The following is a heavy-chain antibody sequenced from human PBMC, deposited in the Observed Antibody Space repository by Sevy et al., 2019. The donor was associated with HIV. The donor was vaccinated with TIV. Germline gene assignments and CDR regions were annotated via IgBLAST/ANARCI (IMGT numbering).Heavy chain of an antibody. CDR1: GFTFSSYA. CDR3: AKGVRYYGSGSFFYYMDV. Sequence: GGSLRLSCAASGFTFSSYAMSWVRQAPGKGLEWVSAISGSGGSTYYADSVKGRFTISRDNSKNTLYLQMNSLRAEDTAVYDCAKGVRYYGSGSFFYYMDVWGKGTTVTVSS. D-gene: IGHD3-10*01. V-gene: IGHV3-23*01. CDR2: ISGSGGST. J-gene: IGHJ6*03.